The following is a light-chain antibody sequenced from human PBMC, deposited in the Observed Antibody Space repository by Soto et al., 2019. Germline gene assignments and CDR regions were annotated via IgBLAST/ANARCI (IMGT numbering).Light chain of an antibody. J-gene: IGKJ4*01. V-gene: IGKV1-39*01. Sequence: DIQMTQSPSSLSASVGDRVTITCRAGQSISSYFNWNKQKPGKVPQLLIYAAASLQSGVPSRFSGSGSGKAFTLTISSLQPEEFATYYRQQSYSTPFSCDGGPEAEIK. CDR1: QSISSY. CDR2: AAA. CDR3: QQSYSTPFS.